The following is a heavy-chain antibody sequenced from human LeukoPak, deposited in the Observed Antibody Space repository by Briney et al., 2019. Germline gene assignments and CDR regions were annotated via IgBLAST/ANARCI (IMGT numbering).Heavy chain of an antibody. CDR2: INPSGGST. Sequence: ASVKVSCKASGYTFTSYGISWVRQAPGQGLEWMGIINPSGGSTSYAQKFQGRVTMTRDTSTSTVYMELSSLRSEDTAVYYCATVGVYYYDSSGYNWFDPWGQGTLVTVSS. CDR1: GYTFTSYG. V-gene: IGHV1-46*01. CDR3: ATVGVYYYDSSGYNWFDP. J-gene: IGHJ5*02. D-gene: IGHD3-22*01.